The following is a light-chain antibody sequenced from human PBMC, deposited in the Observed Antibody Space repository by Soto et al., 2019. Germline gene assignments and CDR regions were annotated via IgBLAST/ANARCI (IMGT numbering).Light chain of an antibody. V-gene: IGLV2-23*03. Sequence: QSALTQPASVSGSPGQSISISCTGTTSDFGNYNLVSWYQHYPGQAPKLMLYEGSKRPSGVSDRFSGSKFGNTASLTISGLRAEDEADYYCCSYAGSSTFVFGGGTKLTVL. CDR1: TSDFGNYNL. CDR3: CSYAGSSTFV. CDR2: EGS. J-gene: IGLJ3*02.